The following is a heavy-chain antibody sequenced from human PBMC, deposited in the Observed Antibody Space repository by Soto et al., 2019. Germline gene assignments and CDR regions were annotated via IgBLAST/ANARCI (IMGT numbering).Heavy chain of an antibody. CDR2: ISAYNGNT. CDR1: GYTFTSYG. Sequence: QVQLVQSGAEVKKPGASVKVSCKASGYTFTSYGISWVRQAPGQGLEWMGWISAYNGNTNYAQKLQGRVTVTRDTSTSTAYMELRSMRSDDTAVYYCARTGYCISTSCYPDYWGQGTLVTVSS. D-gene: IGHD2-2*01. J-gene: IGHJ4*02. CDR3: ARTGYCISTSCYPDY. V-gene: IGHV1-18*01.